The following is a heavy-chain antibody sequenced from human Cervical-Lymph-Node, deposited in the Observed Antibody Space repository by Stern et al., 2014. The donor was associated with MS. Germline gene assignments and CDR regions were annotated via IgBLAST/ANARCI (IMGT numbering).Heavy chain of an antibody. J-gene: IGHJ4*02. D-gene: IGHD1-1*01. CDR1: GFTVSRDY. Sequence: EVQLEESGGGVIQPGGSLRLSCTASGFTVSRDYMTWVRQGPGKGLEWVSLITNVGSTFYTDSVKGRFTISRDDSKNTVYLHMTSLRAEDTAMYYCARDTSSPERSDWWGQGTLVTVSS. CDR2: ITNVGST. CDR3: ARDTSSPERSDW. V-gene: IGHV3-53*01.